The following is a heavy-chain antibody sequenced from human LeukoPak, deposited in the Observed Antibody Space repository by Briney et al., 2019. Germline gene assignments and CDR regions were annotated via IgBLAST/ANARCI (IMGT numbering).Heavy chain of an antibody. V-gene: IGHV3-23*01. J-gene: IGHJ6*03. CDR2: ISGSGGST. CDR3: AKALWSEYYYYYYMDV. CDR1: GFTFSSYA. Sequence: TGGSLRLSRAASGFTFSSYAMSWVRQAPGKGLEWVSAISGSGGSTYYADSVKGRFTISRDNSKNTLYLQMNSLRAEDTAVYYCAKALWSEYYYYYYMDVWGKGTTVTVSS. D-gene: IGHD3-10*01.